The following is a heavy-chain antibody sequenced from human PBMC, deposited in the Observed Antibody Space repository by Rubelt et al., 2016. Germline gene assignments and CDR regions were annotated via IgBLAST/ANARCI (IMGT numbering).Heavy chain of an antibody. CDR1: GFTFSSYS. V-gene: IGHV3-74*01. D-gene: IGHD1-26*01. Sequence: GFTFSSYSMNWVRQAPGKGLVWVSRINSDGSSTSYADSVKGRFTISRDNAKNTLYLQMNSLRAEDTAVYYCISVGATSLYFDYWGQGTLVTVSS. CDR2: INSDGSST. J-gene: IGHJ4*02. CDR3: ISVGATSLYFDY.